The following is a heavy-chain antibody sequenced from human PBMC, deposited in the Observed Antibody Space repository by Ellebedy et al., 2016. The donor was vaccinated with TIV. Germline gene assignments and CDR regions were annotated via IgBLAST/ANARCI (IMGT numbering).Heavy chain of an antibody. CDR1: GGYLRTYY. V-gene: IGHV4-59*01. CDR3: ARALAGSNKVTYHFGMDV. J-gene: IGHJ6*02. CDR2: IYYSGST. D-gene: IGHD2-21*02. Sequence: SETLSLTXNVSGGYLRTYYWSWIRQSPGKGLEWIGYIYYSGSTGYNPSLKSRVTISVDKSKNQFSLNLTSVTAADTALYYCARALAGSNKVTYHFGMDVWGQGTTVTVS.